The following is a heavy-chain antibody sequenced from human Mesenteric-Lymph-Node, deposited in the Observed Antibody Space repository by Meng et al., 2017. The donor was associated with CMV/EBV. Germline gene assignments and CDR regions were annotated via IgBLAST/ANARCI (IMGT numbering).Heavy chain of an antibody. J-gene: IGHJ3*02. CDR2: IFDDGNT. Sequence: SETLSLTCTVSGGSISNYYWTWIRQPPGKGLEWIGYIFDDGNTNYNPSLKSRLAISLDTSKNQFSLKLSSVTAADTAVYYCARAQDIDYYDFWKRPFDMWGQGTMVTVSS. CDR3: ARAQDIDYYDFWKRPFDM. D-gene: IGHD3-3*01. V-gene: IGHV4-59*01. CDR1: GGSISNYY.